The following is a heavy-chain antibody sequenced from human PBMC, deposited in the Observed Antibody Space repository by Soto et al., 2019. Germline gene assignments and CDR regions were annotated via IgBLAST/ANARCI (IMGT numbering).Heavy chain of an antibody. CDR3: ASYYGDYVSGYDY. J-gene: IGHJ4*02. V-gene: IGHV4-34*01. CDR1: GGSFSGYY. D-gene: IGHD4-17*01. CDR2: INHSGST. Sequence: QVQLQQWGAGLLKPSETLSLTCAVYGGSFSGYYWSWIRQPPGKGLEWIGEINHSGSTNYNPSLKSRVTISVDTSKNQFSLKLSSVTAADTAVYYCASYYGDYVSGYDYWGQGTLVTVSS.